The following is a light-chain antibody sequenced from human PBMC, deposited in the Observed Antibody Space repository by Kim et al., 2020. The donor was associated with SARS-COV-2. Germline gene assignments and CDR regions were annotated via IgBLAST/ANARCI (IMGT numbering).Light chain of an antibody. CDR2: VGTGGIVG. CDR3: GADHGSGSNFVYV. Sequence: CTLSSGYSNYKGDWYQQRPGKGPRFVMRVGTGGIVGSKGDGIPDRFSVLGSGLNRYLTIKNIQEEDESDYHCGADHGSGSNFVYVFGGGTQLTVL. V-gene: IGLV9-49*01. CDR1: SGYSNYK. J-gene: IGLJ3*02.